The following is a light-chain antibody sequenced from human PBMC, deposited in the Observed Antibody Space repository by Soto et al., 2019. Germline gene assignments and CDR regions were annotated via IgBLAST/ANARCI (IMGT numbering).Light chain of an antibody. CDR1: QSVSSY. V-gene: IGKV3-11*01. J-gene: IGKJ4*01. CDR3: QQRSNWPPLI. Sequence: EIVLTQSPATLFLSPGERATLSCRASQSVSSYLAWYQQKPGQAPRLLIYDASNRATGIPARFSGSGSGTDFTLTISSLAPEDFAVYYCQQRSNWPPLIFGGGTKVEIK. CDR2: DAS.